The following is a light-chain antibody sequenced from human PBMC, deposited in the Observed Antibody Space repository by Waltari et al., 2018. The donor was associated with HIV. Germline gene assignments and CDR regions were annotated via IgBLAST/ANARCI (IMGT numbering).Light chain of an antibody. V-gene: IGKV3-15*01. CDR3: QQYDDWPWT. CDR1: QSVSSN. Sequence: EIVMTQSPATLSVSPGERATVSCTASQSVSSNVAWYQQIPGQAPRLLIFGADTRASGVPARFTGSGSETEFTLTISSLQSEDFAVYFCQQYDDWPWTFGQGTKVEIK. CDR2: GAD. J-gene: IGKJ1*01.